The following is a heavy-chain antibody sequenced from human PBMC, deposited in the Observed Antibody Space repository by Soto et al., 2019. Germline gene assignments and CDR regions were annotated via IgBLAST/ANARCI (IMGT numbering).Heavy chain of an antibody. Sequence: GGSPRLSCAASGFTFSSYTMSWARQAPGQGLEWVSSVNPGGINTYYSDSVKGRFTISRDNSQNTLYLQMNSLRAEDTAVYYCAKRAAPGTTYFDYWGQGTLVTVSS. CDR1: GFTFSSYT. CDR3: AKRAAPGTTYFDY. J-gene: IGHJ4*02. D-gene: IGHD6-13*01. CDR2: VNPGGINT. V-gene: IGHV3-23*01.